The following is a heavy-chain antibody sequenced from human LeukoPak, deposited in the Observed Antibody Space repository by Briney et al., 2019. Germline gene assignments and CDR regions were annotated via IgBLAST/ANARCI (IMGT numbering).Heavy chain of an antibody. J-gene: IGHJ4*02. D-gene: IGHD1-26*01. V-gene: IGHV3-21*05. CDR3: ARDIGGSYSAIDY. CDR2: ISGSGSDI. CDR1: GFTFSFYS. Sequence: GGSLRLSCAGSGFTFSFYSLNWVRQAPGRGLEWVSFISGSGSDIFYADSVKGRFTISRDNAKNSVSLQMDSLRGDDTAVYYCARDIGGSYSAIDYWGQGTLVTVSS.